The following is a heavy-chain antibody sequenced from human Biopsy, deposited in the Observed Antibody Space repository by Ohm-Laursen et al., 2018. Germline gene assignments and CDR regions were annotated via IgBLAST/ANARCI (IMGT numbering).Heavy chain of an antibody. CDR1: GDSVTKYY. D-gene: IGHD4-11*01. Sequence: SDTLSLTCTVSGDSVTKYYWSWIRQPPGKGLEWIGHIYYSVMTNYNPSLQSRVSISADTSRNQVSLTLSSVTAADTAVYYCARDSGILNYGNFKYYHYYGMDVWGQGTKVTVSS. CDR2: IYYSVMT. V-gene: IGHV4-59*02. CDR3: ARDSGILNYGNFKYYHYYGMDV. J-gene: IGHJ6*02.